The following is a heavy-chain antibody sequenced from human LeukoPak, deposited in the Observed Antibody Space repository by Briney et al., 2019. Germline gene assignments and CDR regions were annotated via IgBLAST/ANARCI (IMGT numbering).Heavy chain of an antibody. D-gene: IGHD1-26*01. J-gene: IGHJ6*03. CDR1: GFTFSSYW. Sequence: GGSLRLSCAASGFTFSSYWMHWVRQAPGKGLVWVSRINSDGSSTSYADSVKGRFTISRDNAKNTLYLQMNSLRAEDTAVYYCARDPILYSGSYSHYYYYYYMDVWGKGTTVTVSS. CDR3: ARDPILYSGSYSHYYYYYYMDV. CDR2: INSDGSST. V-gene: IGHV3-74*01.